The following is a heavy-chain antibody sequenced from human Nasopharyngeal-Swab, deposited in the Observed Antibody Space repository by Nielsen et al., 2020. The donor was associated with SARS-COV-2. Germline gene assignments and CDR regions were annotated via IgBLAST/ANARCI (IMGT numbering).Heavy chain of an antibody. J-gene: IGHJ4*02. Sequence: GESLKISCAASGFTISSYAMNWVRQAPGKGLEWVSSISSSSSYIYYADSVKGRFTISRDNAKNSLYLQMNSLRTEDTAVYYCARDLPGYSDGYDNFDSWGQGTLVTVSS. D-gene: IGHD5-18*01. CDR1: GFTISSYA. V-gene: IGHV3-21*01. CDR2: ISSSSSYI. CDR3: ARDLPGYSDGYDNFDS.